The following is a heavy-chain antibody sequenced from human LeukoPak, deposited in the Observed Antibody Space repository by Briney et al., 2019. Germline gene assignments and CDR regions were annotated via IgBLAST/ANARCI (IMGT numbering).Heavy chain of an antibody. CDR1: GYTFTSYA. V-gene: IGHV1-3*01. J-gene: IGHJ3*02. D-gene: IGHD2-15*01. CDR3: ARPMMVGAFDI. Sequence: ASVKVSCKASGYTFTSYAMNWVRQAPGQRLEWMGWINAGNGNTKYSQKFQGRVTITRDTSASTAYMELSSLRSEDTAVYYCARPMMVGAFDIWGQGTMVTVSS. CDR2: INAGNGNT.